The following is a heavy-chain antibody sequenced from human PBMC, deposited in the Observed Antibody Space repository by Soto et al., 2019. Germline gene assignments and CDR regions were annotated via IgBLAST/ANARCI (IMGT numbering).Heavy chain of an antibody. V-gene: IGHV3-20*01. CDR2: INWNGGST. J-gene: IGHJ4*02. CDR3: ARVSGSGHPDY. D-gene: IGHD3-3*01. Sequence: GGSLRLSCAASGFTFDDYGMSWVRQAPGKGLEWVSGINWNGGSTGYADSVKGRFTISRDNAKNSLYLQMNSLRAEDTALYHCARVSGSGHPDYWGQGTLVTVSS. CDR1: GFTFDDYG.